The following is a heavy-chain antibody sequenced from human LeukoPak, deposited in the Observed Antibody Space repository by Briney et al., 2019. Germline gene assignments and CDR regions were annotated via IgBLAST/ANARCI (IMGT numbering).Heavy chain of an antibody. J-gene: IGHJ4*02. CDR1: GFTFSSYE. Sequence: PGGSLRLSCAASGFTFSSYEMNWVRQAPGKGLEWVSYISSSGSTIYYADSVKGRFTISRDNAKNSLYLQMNSLRAEDTAVYYCARDQSRIDSSYDYWGQGTLVTVSS. V-gene: IGHV3-48*03. CDR3: ARDQSRIDSSYDY. CDR2: ISSSGSTI. D-gene: IGHD3-22*01.